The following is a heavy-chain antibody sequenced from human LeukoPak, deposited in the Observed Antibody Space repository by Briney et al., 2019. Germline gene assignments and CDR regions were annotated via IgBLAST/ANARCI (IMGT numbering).Heavy chain of an antibody. CDR2: ISGHNGNT. Sequence: GGSLRLSCAASGFTFTNYAMSWVRQAPGQGLEWMGWISGHNGNTNYAQNLQGRVTMTTDTSTSTAYMELRSLRFDDTAVYYCALISYCTTITCYYLDYWGQGTLVTVSS. V-gene: IGHV1-18*01. CDR3: ALISYCTTITCYYLDY. J-gene: IGHJ4*02. CDR1: GFTFTNYA. D-gene: IGHD2-8*01.